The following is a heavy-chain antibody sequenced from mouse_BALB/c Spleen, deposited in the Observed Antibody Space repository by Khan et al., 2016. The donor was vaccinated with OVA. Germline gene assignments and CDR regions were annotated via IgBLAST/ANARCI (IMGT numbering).Heavy chain of an antibody. Sequence: EVELVESGGGLVQPGGSLKLSCAASGFTFSSYGMSWVRQTPDKRLELVATINSNGGSTYYPDSVKGRFTISRDNAKNTLYLQMSSLKSEDTGMYYCARMARTINWGQGTTLTVSS. J-gene: IGHJ2*01. CDR1: GFTFSSYG. CDR2: INSNGGST. V-gene: IGHV5-6-3*01. CDR3: ARMARTIN.